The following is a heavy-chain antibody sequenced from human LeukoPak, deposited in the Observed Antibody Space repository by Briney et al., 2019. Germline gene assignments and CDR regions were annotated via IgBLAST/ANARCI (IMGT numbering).Heavy chain of an antibody. J-gene: IGHJ4*02. CDR1: GGSFYTSDYY. CDR2: IFYTGKT. Sequence: SETLSLTCTVSGGSFYTSDYYRGWVRQPPGKGPEWIVDIFYTGKTNYNPSLKSRVSISIYTSKNQFSLKLTSVTAADTAVYYCARVFDSWGQGTLVTVSS. CDR3: ARVFDS. V-gene: IGHV4-39*07.